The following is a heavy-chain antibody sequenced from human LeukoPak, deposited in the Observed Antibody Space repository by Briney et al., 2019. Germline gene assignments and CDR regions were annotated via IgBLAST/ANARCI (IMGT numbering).Heavy chain of an antibody. CDR2: FSSSSSHK. CDR3: ARGHYGMDV. V-gene: IGHV3-21*04. J-gene: IGHJ6*02. CDR1: GFSFSSYA. Sequence: GGSLRLSCAASGFSFSSYAMSWVRQAPGKGLEWVSAFSSSSSHKYYADSVRGRFTISRDNGKRSLYLQMNSLRAEDTAVYYCARGHYGMDVWGQGTTVTVSS.